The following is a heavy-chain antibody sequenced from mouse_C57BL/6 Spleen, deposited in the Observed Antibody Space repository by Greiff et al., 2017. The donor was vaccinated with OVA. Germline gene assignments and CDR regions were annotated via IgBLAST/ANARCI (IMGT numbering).Heavy chain of an antibody. J-gene: IGHJ1*03. CDR1: GYTFPSYW. CDR2: IDPNSGGT. Sequence: VQLQQPGAELVKPGASVKLSCKASGYTFPSYWMHWVKQRPGRGLEWIGRIDPNSGGTKYNEKFKSKATLTVDKPSSTAYKQLSSLTSEESAVYYCARTGGDHYWYFDVWGTGTTVTVSS. D-gene: IGHD3-3*01. CDR3: ARTGGDHYWYFDV. V-gene: IGHV1-72*01.